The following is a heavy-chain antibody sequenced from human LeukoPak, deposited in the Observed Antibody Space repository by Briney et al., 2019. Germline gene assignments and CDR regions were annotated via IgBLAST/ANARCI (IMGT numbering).Heavy chain of an antibody. J-gene: IGHJ4*02. CDR3: ARERVFNRYFDC. V-gene: IGHV3-7*01. CDR1: GFTLPSHW. Sequence: PGGSLRLSCVASGFTLPSHWMHWVRQTPGKGLEWVASIEREASATYYVDSVKGRFTVSRDTAKNALYLQMNSLRAEDTAVYYCARERVFNRYFDCWGQGNLVTISS. CDR2: IEREASAT.